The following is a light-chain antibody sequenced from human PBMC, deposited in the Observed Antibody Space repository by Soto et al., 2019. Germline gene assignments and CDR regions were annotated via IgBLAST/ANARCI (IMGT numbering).Light chain of an antibody. V-gene: IGKV3-20*01. CDR1: QSVSSSY. CDR2: GAS. CDR3: QHYGSSSWT. Sequence: EIVLTQSPGTLSLSPGERATLSCRASQSVSSSYLGWYQQKPGQAPRLLIYGASSRATGIPDRLSGSGSGTDFTLTISRLEPEDFAVYYCQHYGSSSWTFGQGTKVEIK. J-gene: IGKJ1*01.